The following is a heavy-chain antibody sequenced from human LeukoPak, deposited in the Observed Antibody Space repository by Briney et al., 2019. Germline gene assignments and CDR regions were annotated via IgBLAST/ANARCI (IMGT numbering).Heavy chain of an antibody. CDR3: ARDPYYYGSGSYLTFDY. J-gene: IGHJ4*02. CDR2: INHSGST. Sequence: SETLSLTCAVYGGSFSGYYWSWIRQPPGKGLEWIGEINHSGSTNYNPSLKSRVTISVDTSKNQFSLKLSSVTAADTAVYYCARDPYYYGSGSYLTFDYWGQGTLVTVSS. D-gene: IGHD3-10*01. V-gene: IGHV4-34*01. CDR1: GGSFSGYY.